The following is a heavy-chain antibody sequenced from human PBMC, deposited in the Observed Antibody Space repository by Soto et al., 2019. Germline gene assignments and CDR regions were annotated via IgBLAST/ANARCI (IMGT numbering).Heavy chain of an antibody. J-gene: IGHJ4*02. Sequence: EVQLLESGGGLVQPGGSLRLSCAASGFAFSSYAMSWVRQAPGKGLEWVSSISGRTSGTYYADAVKGLFTISRDNSNNTLYLQMNSLRAEDTAVYYCAKDSGFIDPFDYWGQGALVTVSS. V-gene: IGHV3-23*01. CDR3: AKDSGFIDPFDY. D-gene: IGHD3-16*02. CDR2: ISGRTSGT. CDR1: GFAFSSYA.